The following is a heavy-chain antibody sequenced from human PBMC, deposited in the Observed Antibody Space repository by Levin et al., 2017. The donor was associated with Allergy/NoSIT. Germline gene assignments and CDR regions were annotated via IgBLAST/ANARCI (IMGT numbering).Heavy chain of an antibody. CDR3: VTTVLSAVYYFDY. J-gene: IGHJ4*02. CDR2: FYYGGTT. V-gene: IGHV4-39*01. Sequence: KSSETLSLTCTVSGGSIISSSFYWGWIRQSPGKGLEWIASFYYGGTTYYSPSLKSRVTVSVDTADNQFSLKLSSVTAADTAVYYCVTTVLSAVYYFDYWGQGTLVTVSS. D-gene: IGHD6-13*01. CDR1: GGSIISSSFY.